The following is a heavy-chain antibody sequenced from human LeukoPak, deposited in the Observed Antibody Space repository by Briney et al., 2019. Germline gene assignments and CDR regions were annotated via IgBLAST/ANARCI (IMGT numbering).Heavy chain of an antibody. CDR1: GGSISSYY. CDR2: TYYSGST. CDR3: ARDRLRHLVAFDI. J-gene: IGHJ3*02. D-gene: IGHD3-16*01. V-gene: IGHV4-59*01. Sequence: KPSETLSLTCTVSGGSISSYYWSWIRQPPGKGLEWIGYTYYSGSTNYNPSLKSRVTISVDTSKNQFSLKLSSVTAADTAVYYCARDRLRHLVAFDIWGQGTMVTVSS.